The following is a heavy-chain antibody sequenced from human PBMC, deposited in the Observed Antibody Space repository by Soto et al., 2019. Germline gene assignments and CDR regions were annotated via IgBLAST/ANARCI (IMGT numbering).Heavy chain of an antibody. CDR2: IYYSGST. D-gene: IGHD5-18*01. CDR1: GGSISSSSYY. CDR3: ARGRQTWIQLWLFDY. V-gene: IGHV4-39*07. Sequence: SETLSLTCTVSGGSISSSSYYWGWIRQPPGKGLEWIGSIYYSGSTNYNPSLKSRVTISVDTSKNQFSLKLSSVTAADTAVYYCARGRQTWIQLWLFDYWGQGTLVTVSS. J-gene: IGHJ4*02.